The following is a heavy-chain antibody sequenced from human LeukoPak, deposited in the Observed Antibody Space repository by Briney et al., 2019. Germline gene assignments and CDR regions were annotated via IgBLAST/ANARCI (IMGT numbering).Heavy chain of an antibody. V-gene: IGHV5-51*01. D-gene: IGHD6-19*01. J-gene: IGHJ4*02. CDR3: ARHLSSAWHTGLGY. CDR2: INPTDSDT. Sequence: GESLMISCKGSGYNFTNYWIGWVRQMPGKGLEWMGIINPTDSDTTYSPSFQGQVTISVDKSIRTAYLQWSSLKASDTAMYYCARHLSSAWHTGLGYWGQGTLVTVPS. CDR1: GYNFTNYW.